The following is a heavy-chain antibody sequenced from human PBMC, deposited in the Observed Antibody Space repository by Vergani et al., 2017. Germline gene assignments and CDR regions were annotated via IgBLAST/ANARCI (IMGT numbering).Heavy chain of an antibody. J-gene: IGHJ4*02. CDR3: ARSDVRGGPFRFDY. D-gene: IGHD2-21*02. Sequence: QVQLPESGPGLVKPSETLSLTCTVSGGSISSYYWSWIRQPPGKGLEWIGYIYYSGSTYYNPSLKSRVTISVDTSKNQFSLKLSSVTAADTAVYYCARSDVRGGPFRFDYWGQGTLVTVSS. CDR1: GGSISSYY. V-gene: IGHV4-59*12. CDR2: IYYSGST.